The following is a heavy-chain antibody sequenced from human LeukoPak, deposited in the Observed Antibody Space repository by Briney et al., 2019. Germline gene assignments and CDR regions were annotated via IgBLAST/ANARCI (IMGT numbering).Heavy chain of an antibody. D-gene: IGHD1-26*01. J-gene: IGHJ4*02. Sequence: ASVKVSCKASGGTFSSYAISWVRQAPGQGLERMGGIIPIFGTANYAQKFQGRVTITADESTSTAYMELSSLRSEDTAVYYCARCRSPRRVGAIDYWGQGTLVTVSS. CDR3: ARCRSPRRVGAIDY. CDR1: GGTFSSYA. CDR2: IIPIFGTA. V-gene: IGHV1-69*13.